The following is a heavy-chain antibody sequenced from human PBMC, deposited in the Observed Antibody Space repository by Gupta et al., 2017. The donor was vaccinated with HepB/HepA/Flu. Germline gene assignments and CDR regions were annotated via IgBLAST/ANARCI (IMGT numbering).Heavy chain of an antibody. Sequence: EVQLVESGGGLVQPGRSLRLSCAASGFTFADYAMHWVRPAPGKGLEWVSGISWNSGSIGYADSVKGRFTISRDNAKNSLYLQMNSLRAEDTALYYCAKASLGGYGLGGNFDYWGQGTLVTVSS. CDR3: AKASLGGYGLGGNFDY. CDR1: GFTFADYA. J-gene: IGHJ4*02. D-gene: IGHD5-18*01. CDR2: ISWNSGSI. V-gene: IGHV3-9*01.